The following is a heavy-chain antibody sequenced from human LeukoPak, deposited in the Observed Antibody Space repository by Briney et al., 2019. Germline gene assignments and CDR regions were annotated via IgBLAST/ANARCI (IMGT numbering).Heavy chain of an antibody. D-gene: IGHD2-15*01. Sequence: GGSLRLSCAASGFTFSDYYMSWIRQAPGKGLEWVSFISSSGSTIYYADSMKGRFTISRDNAKNSVYLQMNSLRAEDTAVYYCARGLGYCSGGSCPRRAFDIWGQGTVVTVSS. V-gene: IGHV3-11*01. CDR2: ISSSGSTI. CDR3: ARGLGYCSGGSCPRRAFDI. J-gene: IGHJ3*02. CDR1: GFTFSDYY.